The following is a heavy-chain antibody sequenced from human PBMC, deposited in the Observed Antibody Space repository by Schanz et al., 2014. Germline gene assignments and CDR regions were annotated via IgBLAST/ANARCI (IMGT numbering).Heavy chain of an antibody. V-gene: IGHV3-48*04. CDR1: GFSFSSYS. D-gene: IGHD3-9*01. J-gene: IGHJ4*02. Sequence: DLVESGGGLIQRGESLRLSCSASGFSFSSYSMNWVRQAPGKGLEWVSSISHSGGSKYYADSVKGRFTISRDNAKNTLYLQMNSLRAEDTAVYYCARDSRPNYDFLTAYYSIDYWGQGTLXTVSS. CDR2: ISHSGGSK. CDR3: ARDSRPNYDFLTAYYSIDY.